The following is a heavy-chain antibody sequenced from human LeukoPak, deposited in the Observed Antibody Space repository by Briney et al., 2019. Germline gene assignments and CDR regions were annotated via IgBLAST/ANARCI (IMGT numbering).Heavy chain of an antibody. D-gene: IGHD6-19*01. CDR1: GFTFSSYS. CDR2: ISSSSSTI. Sequence: PGESLRLSCAASGFTFSSYSMNWVRQAPGKGLEWVSYISSSSSTIYYADSVKGRFTISRDNAKNSLYLQMNSLRAEDTAVYYCAKDVVAGTFDWGQGTLVTVSS. J-gene: IGHJ4*02. CDR3: AKDVVAGTFD. V-gene: IGHV3-48*04.